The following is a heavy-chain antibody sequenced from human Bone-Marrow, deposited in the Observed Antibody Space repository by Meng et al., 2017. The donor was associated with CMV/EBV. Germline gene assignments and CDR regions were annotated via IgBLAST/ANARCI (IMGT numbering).Heavy chain of an antibody. D-gene: IGHD2-2*01. CDR2: INHSGST. CDR1: GGSFSGYY. Sequence: SETLSLTCAVYGGSFSGYYWSWIRQPPGKGLEWIGEINHSGSTNYNPSLKSRVTISVDTSKNQFSLKLSSVTAADTAVYYCARDFTTPSEVVPAANYYYYGMAVWGQGHTVNGAS. V-gene: IGHV4-34*01. CDR3: ARDFTTPSEVVPAANYYYYGMAV. J-gene: IGHJ6*01.